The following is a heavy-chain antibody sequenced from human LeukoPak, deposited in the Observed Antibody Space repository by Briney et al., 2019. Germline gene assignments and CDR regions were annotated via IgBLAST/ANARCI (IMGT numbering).Heavy chain of an antibody. CDR3: ARTPSRGVGATKDY. CDR2: IYYSGST. CDR1: GGSISSYY. J-gene: IGHJ4*02. D-gene: IGHD1-26*01. V-gene: IGHV4-59*01. Sequence: SETLSLTCTVSGGSISSYYWTWIRQPPGKGLEWIGNIYYSGSTNYNPSLKSRVTISVDTSKNQFSLKLSSVTAADTAVYYCARTPSRGVGATKDYWGQGTLVTVSS.